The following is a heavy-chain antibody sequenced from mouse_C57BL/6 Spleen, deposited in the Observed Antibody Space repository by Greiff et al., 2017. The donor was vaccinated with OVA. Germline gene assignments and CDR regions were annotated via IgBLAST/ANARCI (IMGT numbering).Heavy chain of an antibody. J-gene: IGHJ4*01. CDR3: ARNLPEYYYAMDY. CDR2: IWSGGST. V-gene: IGHV2-2*01. D-gene: IGHD2-1*01. Sequence: VKLMESGPGLVQPSQSLSITCTVSGFSLTSYGVHWVRQSPGKGLEWLGVIWSGGSTDYNAAFISRLSISKDNSKSQVFFKMNSLQADDTAIYYCARNLPEYYYAMDYWGQGTSVTVSS. CDR1: GFSLTSYG.